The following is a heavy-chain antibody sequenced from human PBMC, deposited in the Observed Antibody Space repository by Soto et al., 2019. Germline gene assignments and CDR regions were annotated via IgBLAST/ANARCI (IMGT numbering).Heavy chain of an antibody. J-gene: IGHJ4*02. Sequence: QVQLVESGGGVVQPGRSLRLSCAASGFTFSSCAMHWVRQAPGKGLEWVALISYDGSNKYYADSVKGRFTISRDNSKNTLCLQTNSLRAEVAAVYYCARDKRDLRFLEWSYYFDYWGQGTLVTVSS. D-gene: IGHD3-3*01. CDR3: ARDKRDLRFLEWSYYFDY. CDR1: GFTFSSCA. V-gene: IGHV3-30-3*01. CDR2: ISYDGSNK.